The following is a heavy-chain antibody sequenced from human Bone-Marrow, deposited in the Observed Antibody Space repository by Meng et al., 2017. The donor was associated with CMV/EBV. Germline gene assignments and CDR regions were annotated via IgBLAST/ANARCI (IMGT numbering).Heavy chain of an antibody. CDR2: IRYDGSNK. D-gene: IGHD6-19*01. Sequence: GESLKISCAASGFTFSSYGMHWVRQAPGKGLEWVAFIRYDGSNKYYADSVKGRFTISRDNSKNTLYLQMNSLRAEDTAVYYCAKDLPTQWLVGGDAFDIWGQGTMVTVSS. V-gene: IGHV3-30*02. CDR3: AKDLPTQWLVGGDAFDI. CDR1: GFTFSSYG. J-gene: IGHJ3*02.